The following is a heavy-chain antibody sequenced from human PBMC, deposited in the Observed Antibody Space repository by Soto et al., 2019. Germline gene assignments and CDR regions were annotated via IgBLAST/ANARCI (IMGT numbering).Heavy chain of an antibody. CDR1: GGSFSGYY. CDR3: ALRYFDWFFYGMDV. CDR2: INHSGST. V-gene: IGHV4-34*01. J-gene: IGHJ6*02. Sequence: QVQLQQWGAGLLKPSETLSLTCAVYGGSFSGYYWSWIRQPPGKGLEWIGEINHSGSTNYNPSLNSRVTISVDSSKNHFSLNLGSVTAADTAVYYCALRYFDWFFYGMDVWGQGTTVTVSS. D-gene: IGHD3-9*01.